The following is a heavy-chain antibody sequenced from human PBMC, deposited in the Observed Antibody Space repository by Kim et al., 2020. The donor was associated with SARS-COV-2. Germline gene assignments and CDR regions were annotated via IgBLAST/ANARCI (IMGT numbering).Heavy chain of an antibody. D-gene: IGHD1-26*01. V-gene: IGHV3-49*04. J-gene: IGHJ6*02. CDR3: TAGGEWEPEGVFYYYGMEV. CDR1: GIAFGEYA. CDR2: VRSKGYGGTT. Sequence: GGSLRLSCTASGIAFGEYAMTWVRQAPGKGLEWVGFVRSKGYGGTTEYAASVKGRFIISRDDYKNIAYLQMNSLKNEDTAVYYCTAGGEWEPEGVFYYYGMEVWGQGTTVTVSS.